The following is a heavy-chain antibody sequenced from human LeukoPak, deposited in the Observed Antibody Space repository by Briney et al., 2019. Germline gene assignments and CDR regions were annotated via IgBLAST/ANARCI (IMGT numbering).Heavy chain of an antibody. CDR2: IIPIAGTA. CDR3: ARALTGSNMIRGYYLDY. V-gene: IGHV1-69*05. Sequence: GSSVKVSCKASGGTFSSYGITWVRQAPGQGLEWMGRIIPIAGTANYAQKFQGRVTITTDESTSTAYMELSSLRSEDTAVYYCARALTGSNMIRGYYLDYWGQGTLVTVSS. CDR1: GGTFSSYG. J-gene: IGHJ4*02. D-gene: IGHD3-10*01.